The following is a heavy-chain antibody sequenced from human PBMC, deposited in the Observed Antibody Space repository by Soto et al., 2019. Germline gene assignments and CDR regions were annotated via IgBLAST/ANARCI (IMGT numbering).Heavy chain of an antibody. Sequence: SETLSLTCTVYGDSITNNHWWSWVRQPPGKWPELIGEIYHTGIANYNPSLESRVAFSVDKSKNQFSLSLTSVTAADTAVYYCVSQFGPYYYGLDVWGQGTTVTVSS. CDR1: GDSITNNHW. J-gene: IGHJ6*02. V-gene: IGHV4-4*02. CDR3: VSQFGPYYYGLDV. CDR2: IYHTGIA. D-gene: IGHD3-16*01.